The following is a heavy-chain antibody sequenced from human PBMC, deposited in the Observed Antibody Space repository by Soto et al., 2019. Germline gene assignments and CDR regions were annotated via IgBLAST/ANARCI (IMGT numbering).Heavy chain of an antibody. J-gene: IGHJ6*02. V-gene: IGHV3-13*01. Sequence: GGSLRLSCAASGFTFSSYDMHWVRQATGKGLEWVSAIGTAGDTYYPGSVKGRFTISRENAKNSLYLQMNSLRAEDTAVYYCARGGATNPYYYYGMDVWGQGTTVTVSS. CDR2: IGTAGDT. CDR3: ARGGATNPYYYYGMDV. CDR1: GFTFSSYD. D-gene: IGHD1-26*01.